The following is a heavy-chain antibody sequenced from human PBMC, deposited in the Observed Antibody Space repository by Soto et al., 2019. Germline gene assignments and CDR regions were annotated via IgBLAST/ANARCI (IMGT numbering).Heavy chain of an antibody. Sequence: QVQLVQSGAEVKKPGASVKVSCKASGYTFTNFGISWVRQAPGQGLEWMGWISAYNGNTNYAQKFQGRVTMTTDTSTSTAYVEVRSLRFDDTAGYYCARGGTPIAYWGQGTLVTVSS. CDR3: ARGGTPIAY. CDR1: GYTFTNFG. CDR2: ISAYNGNT. J-gene: IGHJ4*02. D-gene: IGHD3-16*01. V-gene: IGHV1-18*01.